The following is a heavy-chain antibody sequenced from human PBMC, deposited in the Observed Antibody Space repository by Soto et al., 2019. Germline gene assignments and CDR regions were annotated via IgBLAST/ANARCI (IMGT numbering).Heavy chain of an antibody. D-gene: IGHD2-2*01. Sequence: QVQLQQWGAGRLKASETLSLTCAVYGGSFSGYYWSWVRQSPGKGLEWIGEITDSGSANHNPSLKSRLTISVDTSKNQFSLKLSSVTAADAGVYSCARRYQKRPLDGWGTGTTVTVSS. V-gene: IGHV4-34*01. CDR1: GGSFSGYY. CDR3: ARRYQKRPLDG. J-gene: IGHJ6*04. CDR2: ITDSGSA.